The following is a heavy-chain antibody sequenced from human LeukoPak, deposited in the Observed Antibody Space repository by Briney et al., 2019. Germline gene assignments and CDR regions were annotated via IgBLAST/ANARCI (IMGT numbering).Heavy chain of an antibody. CDR2: ISSNGGST. CDR3: ARFTYYYDSSGYYRFDY. J-gene: IGHJ4*02. V-gene: IGHV3-64*01. CDR1: GFTFSSYA. Sequence: GGSLRLSCAASGFTFSSYAMHWVRQAPGKGLEYVSVISSNGGSTYYANSVKGRFTISRDNAKNSLYLQMNSLRAEDTAVYYCARFTYYYDSSGYYRFDYWGQGTLVTVSS. D-gene: IGHD3-22*01.